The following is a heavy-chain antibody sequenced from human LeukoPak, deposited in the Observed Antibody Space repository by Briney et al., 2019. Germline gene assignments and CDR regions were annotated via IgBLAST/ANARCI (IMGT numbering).Heavy chain of an antibody. CDR1: GFIFNNYG. V-gene: IGHV3-23*01. D-gene: IGHD3-22*01. CDR3: AKGHDSSGYYWDWFDP. CDR2: ISGSGGST. J-gene: IGHJ5*02. Sequence: GGSLRLSCAASGFIFNNYGLIWVRQAPGKGLEWVSAISGSGGSTYYADSVKGRFTISRDNSKNTLYLQMNSLRAEDTAVYYCAKGHDSSGYYWDWFDPWGQGTLVTVSS.